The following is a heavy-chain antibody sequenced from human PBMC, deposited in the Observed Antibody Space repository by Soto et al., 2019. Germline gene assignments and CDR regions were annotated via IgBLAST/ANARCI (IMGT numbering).Heavy chain of an antibody. J-gene: IGHJ4*01. D-gene: IGHD5-12*01. CDR1: GGSGSSGGHY. CDR3: ATTRYAGNLLDD. CDR2: HYNDGST. Sequence: SETLSLTCNVSGGSGSSGGHYWGWVRQSPEKGLEWIGYHYNDGSTFYNPALQSRAVISVDKTKNHLFLNLRSVTAADTAVYYSATTRYAGNLLDDCGQGTLVT. V-gene: IGHV4-31*03.